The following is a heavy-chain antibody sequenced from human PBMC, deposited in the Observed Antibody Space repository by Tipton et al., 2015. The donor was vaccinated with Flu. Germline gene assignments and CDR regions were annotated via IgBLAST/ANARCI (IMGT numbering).Heavy chain of an antibody. D-gene: IGHD3-16*01. CDR1: GASISSYY. CDR2: IYYSGIT. CDR3: ARVLGKSHSYGMDV. Sequence: TLSLTCTVSGASISSYYWGWIRQPPGKGLEWIGYIYYSGITNYNPSLKSRGTLSGDTSKNQFSLQLRSVTAADTAVYYCARVLGKSHSYGMDVWGQGTTVTVSS. J-gene: IGHJ6*02. V-gene: IGHV4-59*01.